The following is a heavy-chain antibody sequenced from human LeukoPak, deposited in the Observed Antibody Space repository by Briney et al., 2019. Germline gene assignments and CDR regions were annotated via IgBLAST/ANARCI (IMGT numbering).Heavy chain of an antibody. CDR3: AKDPEHSGSWYFDY. V-gene: IGHV3-30*18. CDR2: ISYDGSNK. J-gene: IGHJ4*02. CDR1: GFTFSSYW. Sequence: PGGSLRLSCAASGFTFSSYWMNWARQAPGKGLEWVAVISYDGSNKYYADSVKGRFTISRDNSKNTLYLQMNSLRAEDTAVYYCAKDPEHSGSWYFDYWGQGTLVTVSS. D-gene: IGHD6-13*01.